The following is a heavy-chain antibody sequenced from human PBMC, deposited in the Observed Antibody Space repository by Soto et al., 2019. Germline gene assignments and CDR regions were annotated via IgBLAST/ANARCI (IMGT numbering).Heavy chain of an antibody. CDR2: IYSGGNT. V-gene: IGHV3-53*01. J-gene: IGHJ6*02. D-gene: IGHD5-12*01. CDR3: ARIPRRDGYNLYGMDV. Sequence: PGGSLRLSCAASGFTVSSTYMSWVRLAPGKGLEWVSVIYSGGNTYYGDSVKGRFSISRDNSKNTLYLQMNSLRAEDTAVYYCARIPRRDGYNLYGMDVWGQGTTVTVSS. CDR1: GFTVSSTY.